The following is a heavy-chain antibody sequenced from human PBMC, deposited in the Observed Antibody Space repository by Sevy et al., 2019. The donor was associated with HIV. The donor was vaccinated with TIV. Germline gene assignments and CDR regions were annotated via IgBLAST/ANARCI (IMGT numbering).Heavy chain of an antibody. CDR3: ARVVATTYYYYYMDV. J-gene: IGHJ6*03. CDR2: MYYTGST. D-gene: IGHD5-12*01. V-gene: IGHV4-59*01. CDR1: GGSISTYY. Sequence: SETLSLTCTLSGGSISTYYWSWIRQPPGKGLEWIGYMYYTGSTNYNPSLKSQVTISVDTSKNQFSLKLSSVTAADTAVYYCARVVATTYYYYYMDVWGKGTTVTVSS.